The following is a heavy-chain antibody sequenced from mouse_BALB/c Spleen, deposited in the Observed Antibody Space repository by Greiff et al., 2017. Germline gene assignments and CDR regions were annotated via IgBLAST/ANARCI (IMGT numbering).Heavy chain of an antibody. CDR3: ARSRDYAMDY. V-gene: IGHV5-17*02. Sequence: EVQVVESGGGLVQPGGSRKLSCAASGFTFSSFGMHWVRQAPEKGLEWVAYISSGSSTIYYADTVKGRFTISRDNPKNTLFLQMTSLRSEDTAMYYCARSRDYAMDYWGQGTSVTVSS. CDR2: ISSGSSTI. CDR1: GFTFSSFG. J-gene: IGHJ4*01.